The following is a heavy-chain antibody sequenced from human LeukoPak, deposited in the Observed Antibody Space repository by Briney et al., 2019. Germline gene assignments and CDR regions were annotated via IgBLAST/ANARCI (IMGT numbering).Heavy chain of an antibody. CDR2: ISWDGGST. D-gene: IGHD2-2*01. J-gene: IGHJ3*02. V-gene: IGHV3-43*01. CDR3: AKDMVPRGYCSSTSCSHDAFDI. Sequence: GGSLRLSCAASGFTFDDYTMHWVRQAPGKGLEWVSLISWDGGSTYYADSVKGRFTISRDNSKNSLYLQMNSLRTEDTALYYCAKDMVPRGYCSSTSCSHDAFDIWGQGTMVTVSS. CDR1: GFTFDDYT.